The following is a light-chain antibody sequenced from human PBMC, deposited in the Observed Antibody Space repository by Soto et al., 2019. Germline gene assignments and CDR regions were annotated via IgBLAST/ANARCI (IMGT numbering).Light chain of an antibody. CDR2: GTS. CDR1: QSVSSSY. V-gene: IGKV3-20*01. Sequence: EIVLTQSPGTLSLSPEERATLSCRASQSVSSSYLAWYQQKPGQAPRLLIYGTSSRATGIPDRFSGSGSGTDFTLTISRLEPEDFAVYYCQQYDSSPYTFGPGTKLEIK. CDR3: QQYDSSPYT. J-gene: IGKJ2*01.